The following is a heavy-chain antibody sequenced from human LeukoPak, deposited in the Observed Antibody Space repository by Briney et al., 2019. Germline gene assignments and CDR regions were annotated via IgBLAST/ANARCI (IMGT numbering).Heavy chain of an antibody. D-gene: IGHD3-10*01. CDR3: AREATYGSGSYYGY. Sequence: GGSHRLSCAASGFTFSSYGMHWVRQAPGKGLEWVAVIWYDGSNKYYGDSVKGRFTISRDNSKNTVDLEMNSLRAEDTAVYYCAREATYGSGSYYGYWGQGTPVHLSS. CDR1: GFTFSSYG. CDR2: IWYDGSNK. V-gene: IGHV3-33*01. J-gene: IGHJ4*02.